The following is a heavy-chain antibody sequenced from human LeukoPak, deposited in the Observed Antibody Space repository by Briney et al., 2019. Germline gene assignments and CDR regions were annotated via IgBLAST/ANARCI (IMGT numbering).Heavy chain of an antibody. CDR1: GDSVSTNSAT. CDR3: TRNAEAGGYLGN. Sequence: SQTLSLTCAISGDSVSTNSATWNWIRQSPSRGLEWLGRTFYRSKWPYDYAVSVKSRITINPDTSKNQFSLHLNSVTPEDTAVYYCTRNAEAGGYLGNRSQGTLVTVSS. D-gene: IGHD3-16*01. CDR2: TFYRSKWPY. J-gene: IGHJ4*02. V-gene: IGHV6-1*01.